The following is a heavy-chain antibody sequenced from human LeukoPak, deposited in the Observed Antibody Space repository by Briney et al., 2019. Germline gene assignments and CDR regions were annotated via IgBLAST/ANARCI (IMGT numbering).Heavy chain of an antibody. CDR3: ARAPAGMDV. V-gene: IGHV1-69*04. J-gene: IGHJ6*02. CDR2: IIPIFGLA. Sequence: SVKVSCKASGCTFSTYAISWVRQAPGQGLEWMGRIIPIFGLANYTQKFQGRVTITADKSTSTAYMELNNLRSDDTAVYYCARAPAGMDVWGQGTTVTVSS. CDR1: GCTFSTYA.